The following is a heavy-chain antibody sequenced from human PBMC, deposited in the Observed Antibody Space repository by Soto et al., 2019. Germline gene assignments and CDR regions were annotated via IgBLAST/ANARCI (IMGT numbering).Heavy chain of an antibody. V-gene: IGHV4-30-4*01. J-gene: IGHJ5*02. CDR2: IYYSGST. CDR3: AREVPYYDFWSGYAPQLNWFDP. D-gene: IGHD3-3*01. CDR1: GASVSSGDYY. Sequence: TLWLNCTVSGASVSSGDYYWSWIRQPPGKGLEWIGYIYYSGSTYYNPSLKSRVTISVDTSKNQFSLKLSSVTAADTAVYYCAREVPYYDFWSGYAPQLNWFDPCGQGTLVTVPS.